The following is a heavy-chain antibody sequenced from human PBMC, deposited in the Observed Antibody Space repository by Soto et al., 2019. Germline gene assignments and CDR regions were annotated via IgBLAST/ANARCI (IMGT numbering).Heavy chain of an antibody. V-gene: IGHV1-69*06. CDR1: GGTFSSNA. CDR2: IIPIYAPP. CDR3: AVTVVDSRSPIDH. D-gene: IGHD2-15*01. J-gene: IGHJ5*02. Sequence: QVQLVQSGAEVKKPGSSVKVSCKASGGTFSSNAISWVRQAPGQGLEWMGGIIPIYAPPNYAQNFQGRVTVTADKATSTAYLELCRLKFANSAIYYCAVTVVDSRSPIDHWGRGTLVIVSS.